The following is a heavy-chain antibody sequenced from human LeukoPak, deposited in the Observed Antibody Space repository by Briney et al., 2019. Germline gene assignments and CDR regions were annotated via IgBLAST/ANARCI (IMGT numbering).Heavy chain of an antibody. CDR3: ARGRLLRSGNARYYYYYYMDV. CDR1: GGTFSSYA. J-gene: IGHJ6*03. D-gene: IGHD6-25*01. Sequence: GASVKVSCKASGGTFSSYAISWVRQAPGQGLEWMGGIIPIFGTANYAQKFQGRVTITTDESTSTAYMELSSLRSEDTAVYYCARGRLLRSGNARYYYYYYMDVWGKGTTVTVSS. V-gene: IGHV1-69*05. CDR2: IIPIFGTA.